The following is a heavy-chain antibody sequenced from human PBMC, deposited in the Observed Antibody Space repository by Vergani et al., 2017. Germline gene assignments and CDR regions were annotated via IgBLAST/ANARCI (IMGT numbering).Heavy chain of an antibody. J-gene: IGHJ6*03. V-gene: IGHV3-30*18. CDR1: GFTFSSYG. Sequence: QVQLVESGGGVVQPGRSLRLSCASSGFTFSSYGMHWVRQAPGKGLEWVAVISYDGSNKYYADSGKGRFTISRDNSKNTLHLQMNSLRAEDTAVYYCAKAAGYCSSTSGLTYYYYYMDVWGKGTTVTVSS. D-gene: IGHD2-2*01. CDR3: AKAAGYCSSTSGLTYYYYYMDV. CDR2: ISYDGSNK.